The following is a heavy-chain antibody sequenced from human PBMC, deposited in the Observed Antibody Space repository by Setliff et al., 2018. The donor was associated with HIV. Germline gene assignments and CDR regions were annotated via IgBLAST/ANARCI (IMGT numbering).Heavy chain of an antibody. V-gene: IGHV3-33*01. J-gene: IGHJ4*02. CDR2: IWYDGSNE. Sequence: LRLSCAASGFRLSYHGMHWVRQAPGKGLEGVAIIWYDGSNEYYADSVKGRFTIPRDNSKNTLYLQMDSLRAEDTAVYYCVRDQNTPSRCRSKTCINPGDYWGLGTLVTVSS. CDR3: VRDQNTPSRCRSKTCINPGDY. CDR1: GFRLSYHG. D-gene: IGHD2-2*01.